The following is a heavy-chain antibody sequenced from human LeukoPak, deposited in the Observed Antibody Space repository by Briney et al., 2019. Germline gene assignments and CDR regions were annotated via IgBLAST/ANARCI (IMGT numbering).Heavy chain of an antibody. Sequence: QAGGSLRLSCATSGFTFGSHAMSWVRQAPGKGLEWVSSVSADGGGTSYADSVKGRITISRDNSKNTVYLQMNSLRAEDTAVYFCVKTFQYSSNWYDYWGQGTLVTVSS. V-gene: IGHV3-23*01. CDR3: VKTFQYSSNWYDY. CDR1: GFTFGSHA. J-gene: IGHJ5*01. CDR2: VSADGGGT. D-gene: IGHD6-6*01.